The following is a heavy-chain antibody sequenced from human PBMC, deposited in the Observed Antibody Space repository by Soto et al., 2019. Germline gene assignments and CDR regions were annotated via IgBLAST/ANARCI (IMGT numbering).Heavy chain of an antibody. CDR1: GFTFSNYG. CDR2: IWYDGSNK. Sequence: QVQLVESGGGVVQPGRSLRLSCAASGFTFSNYGMHWVRQAPGKGLEWVAVIWYDGSNKYYADPVKGRFTISRDNSKNTLYLQINSRRAEDTAVYYCARDDIPGRAVAIYGMDVRVQGTTVTVSS. J-gene: IGHJ6*02. CDR3: ARDDIPGRAVAIYGMDV. V-gene: IGHV3-33*01. D-gene: IGHD6-19*01.